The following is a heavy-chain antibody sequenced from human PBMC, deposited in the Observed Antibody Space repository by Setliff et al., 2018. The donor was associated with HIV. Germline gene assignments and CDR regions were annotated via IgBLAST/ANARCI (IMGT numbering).Heavy chain of an antibody. J-gene: IGHJ4*02. Sequence: GASVKVSCKASRSTFNSHTINWVRQAPGQGLDWMGRIIPILGVANYAQRFQGKVTITADKSTSTAYMELTSLRSDDTAVYYCARELGDYIHYFDYWGQGTLVTVSS. CDR1: RSTFNSHT. CDR2: IIPILGVA. CDR3: ARELGDYIHYFDY. D-gene: IGHD4-17*01. V-gene: IGHV1-69*04.